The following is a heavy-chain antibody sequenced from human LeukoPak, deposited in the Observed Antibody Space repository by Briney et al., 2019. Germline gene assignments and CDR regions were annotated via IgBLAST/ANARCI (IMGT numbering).Heavy chain of an antibody. CDR2: INPNSGGT. CDR3: ARATYYYDSSGYYRA. CDR1: GYTFTGYY. V-gene: IGHV1-2*02. Sequence: ASVKVACKASGYTFTGYYMNWVRQAPGQGLEWMGWINPNSGGTNYAQKFQGRVTMTRDTSISTAYMELSSLRSEDTAVYYYARATYYYDSSGYYRAWGQGTLVTVSS. D-gene: IGHD3-22*01. J-gene: IGHJ5*02.